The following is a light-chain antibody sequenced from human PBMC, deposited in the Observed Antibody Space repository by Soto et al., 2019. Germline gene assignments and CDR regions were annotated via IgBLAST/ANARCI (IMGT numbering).Light chain of an antibody. V-gene: IGKV1-39*01. CDR1: QSIGDY. J-gene: IGKJ1*01. CDR2: DAS. Sequence: DIQMAQSPSSLSASLGDSVSITCRASQSIGDYLNWYQVKPGKAPTLLISDASSLQPGVPPQFSGSGSVTDFTLTISNLQPENFATYYCQQSHSTPLTFGQGTKVEIK. CDR3: QQSHSTPLT.